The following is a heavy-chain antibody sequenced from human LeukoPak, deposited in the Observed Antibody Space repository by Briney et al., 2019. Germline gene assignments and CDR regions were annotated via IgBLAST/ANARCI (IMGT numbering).Heavy chain of an antibody. CDR1: GGSINSYF. Sequence: PSETLSLTCTVSGGSINSYFWSWIRQPPGKGLEWIGYIYSSGSTNYNPSLKSRVTISVDTSKNQFSLKLSSVTAADTAVYYCARYSMPVAGSRHFDYWGQGALVTVSS. CDR2: IYSSGST. D-gene: IGHD6-19*01. CDR3: ARYSMPVAGSRHFDY. V-gene: IGHV4-59*01. J-gene: IGHJ4*02.